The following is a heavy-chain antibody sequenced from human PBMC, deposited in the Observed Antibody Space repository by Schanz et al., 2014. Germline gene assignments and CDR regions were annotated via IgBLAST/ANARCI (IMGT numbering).Heavy chain of an antibody. J-gene: IGHJ4*02. Sequence: QVQLVQSGAEVKKPGSSVKVSCKASGDTFRSYTINWVRHAPGQGLEWMGRIIPITGITNYAQKFQGRVTFTADKSTSTAFLEVNSLRSEDTAVYYCARGGAYRSPSPVFYFDYWGQGTLVTVSS. D-gene: IGHD6-6*01. V-gene: IGHV1-69*02. CDR1: GDTFRSYT. CDR3: ARGGAYRSPSPVFYFDY. CDR2: IIPITGIT.